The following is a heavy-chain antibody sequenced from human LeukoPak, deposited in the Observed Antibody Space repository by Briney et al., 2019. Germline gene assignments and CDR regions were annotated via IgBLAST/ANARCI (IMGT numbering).Heavy chain of an antibody. CDR2: ISAGGGNT. D-gene: IGHD3/OR15-3a*01. V-gene: IGHV3-23*01. CDR1: GFTFRTFA. J-gene: IGHJ4*02. Sequence: GGSLRLSCAASGFTFRTFAMSWVRQAPGKGLECVSVISAGGGNTYYADSVKGRFTISRDNSKTTLYLQMTSLRDEDTAVYYCAREQVPLGTGIDYWGQGTLVTVSS. CDR3: AREQVPLGTGIDY.